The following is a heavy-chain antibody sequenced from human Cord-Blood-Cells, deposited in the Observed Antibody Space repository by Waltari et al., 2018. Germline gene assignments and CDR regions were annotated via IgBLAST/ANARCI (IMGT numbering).Heavy chain of an antibody. CDR2: IWYDGSNK. V-gene: IGHV3-33*01. CDR3: ARGNDYGDY. Sequence: QVQLVESGGGVVQPGRSLRLSCAASGFPFSSYGMHWVRQAPGKGLEGVAVIWYDGSNKYYADSVKGRFTISRDNSKNTLYLQMNSLRAEDTAVYYCARGNDYGDYWGQGTLVTVSS. CDR1: GFPFSSYG. J-gene: IGHJ4*02.